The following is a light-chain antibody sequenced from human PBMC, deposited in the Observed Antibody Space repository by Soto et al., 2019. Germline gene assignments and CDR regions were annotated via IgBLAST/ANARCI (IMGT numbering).Light chain of an antibody. V-gene: IGLV2-14*01. Sequence: QSVLTQPASVSGSPGQSITISCTGTSSDVGGYNYVSWYQQHPGKAPKLMIYDVSNRPSGVSNGFSGSKSGNTASLTISGLQAEDEADYYCSSYTSSSTLVVFGGGTKLTVL. J-gene: IGLJ2*01. CDR1: SSDVGGYNY. CDR3: SSYTSSSTLVV. CDR2: DVS.